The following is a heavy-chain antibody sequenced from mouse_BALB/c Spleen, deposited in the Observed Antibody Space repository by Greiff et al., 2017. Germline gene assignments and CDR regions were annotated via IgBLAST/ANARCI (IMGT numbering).Heavy chain of an antibody. Sequence: EVMLVESGGDLVKPGGSLKLSCAASGFTFSSYGMSWVRQTPDKRLEWVATISSGGSYTYYPDSVKGRFTISRDNAKNTLYLQMSSLKSEDTAMYYCARKGDVPFAYWGQGTLVTVSA. CDR1: GFTFSSYG. CDR3: ARKGDVPFAY. V-gene: IGHV5-6*01. D-gene: IGHD3-3*01. J-gene: IGHJ3*01. CDR2: ISSGGSYT.